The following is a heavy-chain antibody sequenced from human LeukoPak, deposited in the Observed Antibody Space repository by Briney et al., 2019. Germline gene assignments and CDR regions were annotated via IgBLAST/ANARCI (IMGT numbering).Heavy chain of an antibody. D-gene: IGHD2-15*01. CDR3: VKDKYPVVVAATLDY. V-gene: IGHV3-64D*09. Sequence: QAGGSLRLSCSASGFTFSNYAMHWARQAPGEGLEYVSDISSNGGITYYADSVRGRFTVSRDNSKNMLYLQMNSLRAEDTAVYYCVKDKYPVVVAATLDYWGQGILVTVSS. CDR2: ISSNGGIT. CDR1: GFTFSNYA. J-gene: IGHJ4*02.